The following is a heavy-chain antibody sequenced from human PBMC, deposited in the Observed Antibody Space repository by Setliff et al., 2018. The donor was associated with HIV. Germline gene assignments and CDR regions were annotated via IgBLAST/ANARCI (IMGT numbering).Heavy chain of an antibody. V-gene: IGHV1-8*01. CDR2: MNPNTGVA. CDR3: ASGKGVGGVIRTGGLDV. D-gene: IGHD3-10*01. CDR1: GHTFSNSD. J-gene: IGHJ6*04. Sequence: ASVKVSCKASGHTFSNSDIHWVRRATGQGLEWMGWMNPNTGVAGYALKFQGIVTMTRDTSISTAYMELSSLTSEDTAVYWGASGKGVGGVIRTGGLDVWGRGTTVTVSS.